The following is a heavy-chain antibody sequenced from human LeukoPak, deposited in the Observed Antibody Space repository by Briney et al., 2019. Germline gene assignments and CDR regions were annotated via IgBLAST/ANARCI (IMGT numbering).Heavy chain of an antibody. V-gene: IGHV3-23*01. Sequence: EGSLRLSCTASGFTLSSYEMSWIRQAPGKGLEWVSSVDYSGGDTHYADSVMGRFTISRDNTKNTLYLQMNSLRAEDTAVYYCAVGDNPGALDYWGQGTLVTVSS. D-gene: IGHD1-14*01. J-gene: IGHJ4*02. CDR2: VDYSGGDT. CDR1: GFTLSSYE. CDR3: AVGDNPGALDY.